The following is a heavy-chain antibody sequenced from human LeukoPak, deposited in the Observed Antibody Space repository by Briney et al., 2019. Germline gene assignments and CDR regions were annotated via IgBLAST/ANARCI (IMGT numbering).Heavy chain of an antibody. CDR2: NK. CDR3: ARSLIPGRWYFDL. V-gene: IGHV3-30*04. Sequence: GGSLRLSCAVSGFTFSSFPFHWVRQAPGKGLEWVAANKYHGDSVKGRFTISRDNPMNTLYLQMNGLRPDDTAVYYCARSLIPGRWYFDLWGRGTLVTVSS. D-gene: IGHD3-16*01. J-gene: IGHJ2*01. CDR1: GFTFSSFP.